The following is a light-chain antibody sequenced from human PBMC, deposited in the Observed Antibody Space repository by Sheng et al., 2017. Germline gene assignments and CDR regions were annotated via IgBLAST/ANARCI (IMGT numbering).Light chain of an antibody. CDR1: QGISSW. Sequence: AIRMTQSPSSFSASVGDRVTITCRASQGISSWLAWYQQKPGKAPELLIYAASTLQSGVPSRFSGSGSGTDFTLTISCLQSEDFATYYCQQYYSFPLTFGGGTKVEIK. J-gene: IGKJ4*01. CDR2: AAS. CDR3: QQYYSFPLT. V-gene: IGKV1-8*01.